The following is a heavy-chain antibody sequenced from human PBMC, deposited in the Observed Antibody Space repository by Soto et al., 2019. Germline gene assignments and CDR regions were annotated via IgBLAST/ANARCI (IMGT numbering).Heavy chain of an antibody. Sequence: ASVKVSCKVSGYTLTELSMHWVRQAPGKGLEWMGGFDPEDGETIYAQKFQGRVTMTEDTSTDTAYMELSSLRSEDTAVYYCAILGGYSSGWYRRDFAYWGQGTLVTVSS. D-gene: IGHD6-19*01. CDR3: AILGGYSSGWYRRDFAY. CDR2: FDPEDGET. CDR1: GYTLTELS. V-gene: IGHV1-24*01. J-gene: IGHJ4*02.